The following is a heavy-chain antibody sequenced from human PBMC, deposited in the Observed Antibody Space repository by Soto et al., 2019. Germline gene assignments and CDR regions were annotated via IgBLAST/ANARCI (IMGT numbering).Heavy chain of an antibody. CDR1: GGSISSGGYY. J-gene: IGHJ4*02. CDR3: ARGLSKYYDNMTHFDS. V-gene: IGHV4-31*03. CDR2: IYYSGTT. D-gene: IGHD3-9*01. Sequence: PSETLSLTCTVSGGSISSGGYYWSWIRQHPGKGLEWIGYIYYSGTTYYNPSLKSRVSTSADTSKNQFSLKLSSVTTADTAVYYCARGLSKYYDNMTHFDSWGQGTLVTVSS.